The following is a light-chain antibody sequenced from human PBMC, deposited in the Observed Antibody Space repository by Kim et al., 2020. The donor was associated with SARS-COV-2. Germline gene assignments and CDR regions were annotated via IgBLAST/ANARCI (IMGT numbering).Light chain of an antibody. CDR3: LISYGSALWV. CDR2: DTS. V-gene: IGLV7-46*01. Sequence: GGTVTLTCDSSTGTVTSDHYPSWFQQKPGHAPRPLIYDTSNKHSWTPARFSGSLVGGKAALTLSGAQPEDEAEYYCLISYGSALWVFGGGTQLTVL. CDR1: TGTVTSDHY. J-gene: IGLJ3*02.